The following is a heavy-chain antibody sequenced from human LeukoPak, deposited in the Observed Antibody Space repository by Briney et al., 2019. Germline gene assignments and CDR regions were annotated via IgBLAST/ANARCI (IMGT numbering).Heavy chain of an antibody. J-gene: IGHJ3*02. CDR1: GFTFSSYS. CDR2: ISSSDTTM. CDR3: AREDIYAFDI. V-gene: IGHV3-48*01. D-gene: IGHD2-21*01. Sequence: GGSLRLSCAASGFTFSSYSMNWVRQAPGKGLEWISNISSSDTTMYYADSVKGRFTISRDNAKNSLYLQMNSLRAEDTAVYYCAREDIYAFDIWGQGTMVTVSS.